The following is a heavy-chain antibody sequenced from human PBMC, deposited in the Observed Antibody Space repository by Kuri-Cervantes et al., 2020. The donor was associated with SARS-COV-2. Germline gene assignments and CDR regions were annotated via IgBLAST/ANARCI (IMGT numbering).Heavy chain of an antibody. CDR3: AREMTGVTTSDALDF. V-gene: IGHV1-69*04. Sequence: SLKVSCKPSGDTFSSYAISWVRQAPGQGPEWMGRIIPILDIANSAQGFQDRVTITADKSTNTAYMELSSLRSEDTAVYYCAREMTGVTTSDALDFWGQGTMVTVSS. D-gene: IGHD4-17*01. CDR1: GDTFSSYA. CDR2: IIPILDIA. J-gene: IGHJ3*01.